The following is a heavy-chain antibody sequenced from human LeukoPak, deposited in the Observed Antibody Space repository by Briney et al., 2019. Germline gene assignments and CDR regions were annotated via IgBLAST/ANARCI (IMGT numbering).Heavy chain of an antibody. J-gene: IGHJ4*02. CDR3: ARENRQGGLLWFGAHYFDY. D-gene: IGHD3-10*01. V-gene: IGHV4-4*07. CDR2: IYTSGST. Sequence: SETLSLTCTVSGGSISSYYWSWIRQSPGKGLEWIGRIYTSGSTYYNPSLKSRVTISVDTSKNQFSLKLSSVTAADTAVYYCARENRQGGLLWFGAHYFDYWGQGTLVTVSS. CDR1: GGSISSYY.